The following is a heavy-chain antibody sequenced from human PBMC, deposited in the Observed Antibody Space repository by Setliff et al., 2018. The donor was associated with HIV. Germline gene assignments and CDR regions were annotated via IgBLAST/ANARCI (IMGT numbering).Heavy chain of an antibody. J-gene: IGHJ4*02. V-gene: IGHV3-30*02. CDR3: AKNFYSSPWSPLDY. Sequence: GESLKISCAASGFTFSSYGMHWVRQAPGKGLEWVAFIRYDGTYKYYADSLKGRFTISRDNSKNTLFLQMNSLRTEDTAVYYCAKNFYSSPWSPLDYWGQGTLGTVSS. D-gene: IGHD6-19*01. CDR2: IRYDGTYK. CDR1: GFTFSSYG.